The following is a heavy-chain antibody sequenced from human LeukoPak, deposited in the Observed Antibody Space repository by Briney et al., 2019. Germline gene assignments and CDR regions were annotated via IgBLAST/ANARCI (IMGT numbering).Heavy chain of an antibody. CDR2: ISSSGSTI. Sequence: GGSLRLSCAASGFTFCDLYMRWLRQAPGKGLVWVLYISSSGSTIYHAVSVKGSFTISRDIAKNSLYLQMNSMRAEDKAVYYCARDHGRAGYVHEPYFDYWGQGTLVTVSS. CDR1: GFTFCDLY. V-gene: IGHV3-11*01. CDR3: ARDHGRAGYVHEPYFDY. D-gene: IGHD5-12*01. J-gene: IGHJ4*02.